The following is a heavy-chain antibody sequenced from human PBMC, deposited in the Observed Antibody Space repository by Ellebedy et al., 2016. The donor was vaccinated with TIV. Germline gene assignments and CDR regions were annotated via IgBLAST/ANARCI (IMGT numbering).Heavy chain of an antibody. Sequence: GGSLRLSXAASGFTFSSYAVHWVRQAPGKGLEWVAVISYDGSNKYYADSVKGRFTISRDNSKNTLYLQMNSLRAEDTAVYYCARDREIWATGTNYYGMDVWGQGTTVTVSS. J-gene: IGHJ6*02. CDR2: ISYDGSNK. CDR3: ARDREIWATGTNYYGMDV. V-gene: IGHV3-30-3*01. CDR1: GFTFSSYA. D-gene: IGHD3-16*01.